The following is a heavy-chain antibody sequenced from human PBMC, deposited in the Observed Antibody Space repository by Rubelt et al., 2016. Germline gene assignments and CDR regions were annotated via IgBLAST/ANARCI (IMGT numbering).Heavy chain of an antibody. J-gene: IGHJ5*02. CDR1: GGSISNANW. D-gene: IGHD1/OR15-1a*01. Sequence: QVQLPESGPGLVKPSGTLSLTCAVSGGSISNANWWSWVRQTPGKGLEWIGGNYHMGSANYQPSLASLAPLLVNKSKNKFSLNLNSVTAADTAVYYCARGGTGWIDPWGQGTLVTVSS. CDR3: ARGGTGWIDP. CDR2: NYHMGSA. V-gene: IGHV4-4*02.